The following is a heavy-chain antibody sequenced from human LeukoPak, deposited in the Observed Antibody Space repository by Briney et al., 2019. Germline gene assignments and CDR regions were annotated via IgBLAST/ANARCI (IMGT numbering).Heavy chain of an antibody. CDR1: GYTFTGYY. CDR3: ARENYDYGDYKGAEYWFDP. Sequence: PEASVKVSCKASGYTFTGYYMHWVRQAPGQGLEWMGWINPNSGGTNYAQKFQGRVTMTRDTSISTAYMELSRLRSDDTAVYYCARENYDYGDYKGAEYWFDPWGQGTLVTVSS. J-gene: IGHJ5*02. CDR2: INPNSGGT. V-gene: IGHV1-2*02. D-gene: IGHD4-17*01.